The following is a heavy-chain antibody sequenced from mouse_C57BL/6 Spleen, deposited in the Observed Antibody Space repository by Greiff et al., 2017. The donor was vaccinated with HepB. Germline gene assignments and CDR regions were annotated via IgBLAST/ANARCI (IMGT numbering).Heavy chain of an antibody. D-gene: IGHD4-1*01. Sequence: QVQLKESGPELVKPGASVKISCKASGYAFSSSWMNWVKQRPGKGLEWIGRIYPGDGDTNYNGKFKGKATLTADKSSSTAYMQLSSLTSEDSAVYFCARNGGLTGPYYFDYWGQGTTLTVSS. J-gene: IGHJ2*01. V-gene: IGHV1-82*01. CDR2: IYPGDGDT. CDR3: ARNGGLTGPYYFDY. CDR1: GYAFSSSW.